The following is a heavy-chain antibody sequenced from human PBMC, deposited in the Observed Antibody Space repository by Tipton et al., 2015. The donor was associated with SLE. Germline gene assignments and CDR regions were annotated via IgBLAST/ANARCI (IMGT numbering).Heavy chain of an antibody. CDR2: IQNDGNHE. V-gene: IGHV3-30*02. CDR1: GFIFSNFG. J-gene: IGHJ4*02. D-gene: IGHD3-22*01. CDR3: TRIPPDYNDRSGYYDY. Sequence: SLRLSCAASGFIFSNFGMHWVRPAPGKGLQWVAFIQNDGNHEYNADSVKGRLTISRENSKNTLYLQMSSLRAEDTAVFFCTRIPPDYNDRSGYYDYWGQGTRVTVSS.